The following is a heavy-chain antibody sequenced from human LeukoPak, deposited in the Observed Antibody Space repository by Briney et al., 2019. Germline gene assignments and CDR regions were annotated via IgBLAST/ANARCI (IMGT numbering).Heavy chain of an antibody. CDR2: IDWEDDK. Sequence: SGPTLVNPTQTLTLTCTFSGFSLSTSGMCGSWIRQPPGKALGWLGFIDWEDDKFYITSLKTRLTISKDTSKNQVVLTMTNMDPVDTATYYCARIRYGAYSFDYWGQGTLVTVSS. CDR1: GFSLSTSGMC. J-gene: IGHJ4*02. CDR3: ARIRYGAYSFDY. V-gene: IGHV2-70*01. D-gene: IGHD4-17*01.